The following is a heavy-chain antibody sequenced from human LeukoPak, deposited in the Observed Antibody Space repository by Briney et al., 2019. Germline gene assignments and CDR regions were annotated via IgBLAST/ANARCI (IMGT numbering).Heavy chain of an antibody. CDR3: AKGYCSGGSCCLDY. D-gene: IGHD2-15*01. Sequence: PGGSLRLSCAASGFTFSSYAMSWVRQAPGKGLGWVSTISASGGSTFYADSVKGRFTISRDNSKNTLYLQMNSLRAEDTAVYYCAKGYCSGGSCCLDYWGQGTLVTVSS. V-gene: IGHV3-23*01. CDR1: GFTFSSYA. J-gene: IGHJ4*02. CDR2: ISASGGST.